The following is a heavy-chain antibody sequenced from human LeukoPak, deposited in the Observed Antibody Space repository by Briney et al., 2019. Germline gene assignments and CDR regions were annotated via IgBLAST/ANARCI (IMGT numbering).Heavy chain of an antibody. D-gene: IGHD3-3*01. CDR3: ARGLPRITIFGVVIARRDAFDI. V-gene: IGHV4-59*12. J-gene: IGHJ3*02. CDR1: GGSISSYY. CDR2: IYYSGST. Sequence: SETLSLTCTVSGGSISSYYWSWIRQPPGKGLEWIGYIYYSGSTNYNPSLKSRVTISVDTSKNQFSLKLSSVTAADTAVYYCARGLPRITIFGVVIARRDAFDIWGQGTMVTVSS.